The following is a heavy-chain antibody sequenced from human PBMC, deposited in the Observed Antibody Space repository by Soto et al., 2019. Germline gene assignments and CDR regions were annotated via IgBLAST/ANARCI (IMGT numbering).Heavy chain of an antibody. CDR3: ARHISEWQQLGGRFDP. CDR1: GYSFTSYW. V-gene: IGHV5-51*01. D-gene: IGHD6-13*01. Sequence: LVESVTISCKGSGYSFTSYWIVWVLQMPGKGLEWMGIIYPGDSDTRYSPSFQGQVTISADKSISTAYLQWGSLKASDTAMYYCARHISEWQQLGGRFDPWGQGTMVTVSS. CDR2: IYPGDSDT. J-gene: IGHJ5*02.